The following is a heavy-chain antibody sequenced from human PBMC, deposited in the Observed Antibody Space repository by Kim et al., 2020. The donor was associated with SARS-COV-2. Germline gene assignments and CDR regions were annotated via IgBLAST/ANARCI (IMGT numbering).Heavy chain of an antibody. CDR3: TRDLVVRPYFYGMDV. Sequence: GGSLRLSCAASGFTVNSNYMSWVRQAPGKGLDWVSVIYAGGNTYYADSVKGRFTISRDNSKNTLYLEMDSLRAEDTGVYFCTRDLVVRPYFYGMDVWGRGTTVTVSS. CDR1: GFTVNSNY. D-gene: IGHD2-21*01. J-gene: IGHJ6*02. V-gene: IGHV3-53*01. CDR2: IYAGGNT.